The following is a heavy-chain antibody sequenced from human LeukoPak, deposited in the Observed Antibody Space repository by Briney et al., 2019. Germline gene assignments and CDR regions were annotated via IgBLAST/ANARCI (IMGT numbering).Heavy chain of an antibody. J-gene: IGHJ4*02. CDR1: GFTFSSYG. Sequence: GGSLRLSCAAAGFTFSSYGMHWVRQTPGKGLEWVAIIWSDGSNKYYADSVKGRFTISRDNSKNTLYLQMNSLRAEDAAVYYCARGSGSFSGGFDYWGQGTLVTVSS. CDR3: ARGSGSFSGGFDY. CDR2: IWSDGSNK. V-gene: IGHV3-33*01. D-gene: IGHD1-26*01.